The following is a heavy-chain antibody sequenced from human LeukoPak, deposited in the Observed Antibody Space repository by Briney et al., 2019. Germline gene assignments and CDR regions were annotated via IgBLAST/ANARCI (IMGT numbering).Heavy chain of an antibody. V-gene: IGHV4-59*01. CDR2: AYYSGNT. CDR3: ARHQRGHSDAFDI. CDR1: GGSISSYY. Sequence: TSETLSLTCTVSGGSISSYYWSWIRQPPGKGLEWIGYAYYSGNTKYNPSLKSRVTISVDTSKNQFSLKVSSVTAADTAVYYCARHQRGHSDAFDIWGQGTMVTVSS. D-gene: IGHD4-23*01. J-gene: IGHJ3*02.